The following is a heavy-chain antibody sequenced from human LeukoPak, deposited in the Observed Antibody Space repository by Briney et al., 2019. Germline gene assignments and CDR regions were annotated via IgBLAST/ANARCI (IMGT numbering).Heavy chain of an antibody. D-gene: IGHD3-22*01. J-gene: IGHJ4*02. CDR1: VYTFTSYS. CDR2: ISAYNGNT. V-gene: IGHV1-18*01. Sequence: ASVNVSFKASVYTFTSYSISWVRQAPGQGLEWMGWISAYNGNTNYAQKLQGRVTMTTDTSTSTAYMELRSLRSDDTAVYYCARGPYYYEANYWGQGTLVTVSS. CDR3: ARGPYYYEANY.